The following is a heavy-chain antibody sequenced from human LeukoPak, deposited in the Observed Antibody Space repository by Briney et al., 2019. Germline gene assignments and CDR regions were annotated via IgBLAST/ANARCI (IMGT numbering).Heavy chain of an antibody. J-gene: IGHJ5*02. CDR1: NGSISSDTYF. D-gene: IGHD6-19*01. CDR3: AKGAGPPWFDP. CDR2: MSSSGRT. V-gene: IGHV4-61*02. Sequence: SETLSLTCTVSNGSISSDTYFWSWIRQPAGKGLQWIGRMSSSGRTDYNPSLKSRVTISIDTSTNQFSMQLSSVTAADTAVYYCAKGAGPPWFDPWGQGTLVTVSS.